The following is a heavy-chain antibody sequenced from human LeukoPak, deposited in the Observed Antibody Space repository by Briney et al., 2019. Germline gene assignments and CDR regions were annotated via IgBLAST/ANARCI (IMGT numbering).Heavy chain of an antibody. CDR2: ISYDGSNK. Sequence: PGRSLRLSCAASGFTFSSYGMHWVRQAPGKGLEWVAVISYDGSNKYYADSVKGRFTISRDNSKNTLYLQMNSLRAEDTAVYYCARDISQQLGPGFDYWGQGTLVTVSS. CDR3: ARDISQQLGPGFDY. D-gene: IGHD6-13*01. J-gene: IGHJ4*02. CDR1: GFTFSSYG. V-gene: IGHV3-30*03.